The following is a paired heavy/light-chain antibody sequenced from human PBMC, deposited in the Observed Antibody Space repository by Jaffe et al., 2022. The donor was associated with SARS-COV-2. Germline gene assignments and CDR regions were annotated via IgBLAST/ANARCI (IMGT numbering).Light chain of an antibody. CDR1: QSVNYN. CDR3: QQYNDWPRLT. J-gene: IGKJ4*01. Sequence: EIVMTQSPATLSVSPGERATLSCRASQSVNYNLAWYQQKPGQAPRLLIYYASTRATGIPGRFSGSGFGTEFTLTISSLQSEDFALYYCQQYNDWPRLTFGGGTKVEIK. V-gene: IGKV3-15*01. CDR2: YAS.
Heavy chain of an antibody. Sequence: QVQLVESGGTLVKPGGSLRLSCAASGFSFSDYSMTWLRQAPGKGLEWVSCVTSGGTTYYADSVRGRFTISRDNAKSSLYLQMNSLGAEDTALYYCARDPFEYSSSWVFDSWGQGTLVTVSS. CDR1: GFSFSDYS. CDR3: ARDPFEYSSSWVFDS. V-gene: IGHV3-11*01. D-gene: IGHD6-6*01. CDR2: VTSGGTT. J-gene: IGHJ4*02.